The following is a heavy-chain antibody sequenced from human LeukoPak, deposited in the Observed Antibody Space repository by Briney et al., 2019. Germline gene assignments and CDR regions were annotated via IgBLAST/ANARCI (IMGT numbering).Heavy chain of an antibody. CDR1: GYTFTGYY. V-gene: IGHV1-2*02. CDR2: INPNSGGT. Sequence: ASVKVPCKASGYTFTGYYMHWVRQAPGQGLEWMGWINPNSGGTNYAQKFQGRVTMTRDTSIITAYMELSRLRSDDTAVYYCARAPQLERPDFDYWGQGTLVTVSS. CDR3: ARAPQLERPDFDY. J-gene: IGHJ4*02. D-gene: IGHD1-1*01.